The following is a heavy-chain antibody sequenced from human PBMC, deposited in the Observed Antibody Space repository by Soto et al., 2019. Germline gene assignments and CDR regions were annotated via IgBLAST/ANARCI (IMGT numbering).Heavy chain of an antibody. Sequence: EVRLEESGGTLVQPGGSLRLSCVGSGFTLSSFEVTWVRQAPGKGLEWLSYISNSGTTKHYADSVKGRFTVSRDNAKNSVHLQLNSLRAEDTGIYYCARVKLGDSLDYWGQGTLVTVSS. D-gene: IGHD4-17*01. V-gene: IGHV3-48*03. CDR2: ISNSGTTK. CDR1: GFTLSSFE. CDR3: ARVKLGDSLDY. J-gene: IGHJ4*02.